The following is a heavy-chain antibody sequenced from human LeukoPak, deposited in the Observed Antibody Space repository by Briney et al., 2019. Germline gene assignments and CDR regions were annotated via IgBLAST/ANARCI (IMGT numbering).Heavy chain of an antibody. J-gene: IGHJ4*02. D-gene: IGHD3-9*01. Sequence: GGSLRLSCVASGFTVSSYHMSWVRQAPGKGLEWVSSISTSSSYIYYADSLKGRFTISRDNAKNSLYLQMNSLRAEDTAVYYCATGHHDILTGYSMFYFDYWGQGTLVTVSS. CDR3: ATGHHDILTGYSMFYFDY. CDR1: GFTVSSYH. V-gene: IGHV3-21*01. CDR2: ISTSSSYI.